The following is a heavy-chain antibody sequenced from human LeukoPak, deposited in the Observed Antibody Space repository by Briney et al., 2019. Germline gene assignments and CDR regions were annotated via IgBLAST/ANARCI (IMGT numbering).Heavy chain of an antibody. CDR3: ARHPGADGVVVTAIDY. J-gene: IGHJ4*02. CDR1: GYSFTSYW. Sequence: GESLKISCKGSGYSFTSYWIGWVRQMPGKGLEWMGIIYPGDSDTRYSPSFQGQVTISADKSISTAYLQWSSLKASDTAMYYCARHPGADGVVVTAIDYWGQGTLVTVSS. V-gene: IGHV5-51*01. CDR2: IYPGDSDT. D-gene: IGHD2-21*02.